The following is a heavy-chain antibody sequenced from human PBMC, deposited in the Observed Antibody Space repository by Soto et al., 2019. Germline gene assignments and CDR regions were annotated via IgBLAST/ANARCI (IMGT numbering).Heavy chain of an antibody. J-gene: IGHJ4*02. CDR2: IYWDDNK. V-gene: IGHV2-5*02. CDR1: GFSLSTSGVA. CDR3: AHHSTWTHFEF. D-gene: IGHD3-16*01. Sequence: QITLKESGPTLVKPTQTLTLTCTFSGFSLSTSGVAVGWVRQPPGKALECLALIYWDDNKRYSTSLKSRLTVTKDTSKNQVVLTMTNMDPVDTATYYCAHHSTWTHFEFWGQGTLVTVSS.